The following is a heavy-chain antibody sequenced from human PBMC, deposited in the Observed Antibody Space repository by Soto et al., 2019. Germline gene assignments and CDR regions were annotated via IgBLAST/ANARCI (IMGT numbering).Heavy chain of an antibody. CDR1: GYTFTSYA. CDR2: INAGNGNT. Sequence: GASVKVSCKASGYTFTSYAMHWVRQAPGQRLEWMGWINAGNGNTKYSQKFQGRVTITRDTSASTAYMELSSLRSEDTAVYYCARDHRRYYDFWSGYYPYYYYGMDVWGQGITVTVSS. J-gene: IGHJ6*02. V-gene: IGHV1-3*01. D-gene: IGHD3-3*01. CDR3: ARDHRRYYDFWSGYYPYYYYGMDV.